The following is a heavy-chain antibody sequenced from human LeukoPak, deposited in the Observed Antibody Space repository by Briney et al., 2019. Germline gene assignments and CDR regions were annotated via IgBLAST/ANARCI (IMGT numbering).Heavy chain of an antibody. CDR3: ARTDTAVVFLDY. CDR1: GGSISSSSYY. D-gene: IGHD5-18*01. J-gene: IGHJ4*02. V-gene: IGHV4-39*07. CDR2: ISYSGST. Sequence: SETLSLTCTVSGGSISSSSYYWGWIRQPPGKGLEWIGSISYSGSTYYNPSLKSRVTISVDTSKNQFSLKLSSVSAADTAIYYCARTDTAVVFLDYWGQGTLVTVSS.